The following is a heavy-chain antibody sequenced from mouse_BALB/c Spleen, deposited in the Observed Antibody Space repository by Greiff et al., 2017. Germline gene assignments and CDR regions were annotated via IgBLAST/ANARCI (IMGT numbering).Heavy chain of an antibody. CDR1: GYTFTDYA. CDR2: ISTYYGDA. V-gene: IGHV1S137*01. CDR3: ARKSIYYDYAWFAY. J-gene: IGHJ3*01. D-gene: IGHD2-4*01. Sequence: VQLQESGAELVRPGVSVKISCKGSGYTFTDYAMHWVKQSHAKSLEWIGVISTYYGDASYNQKFKGKATMTVDKSSSTAYMELARLTSEDSAIYYCARKSIYYDYAWFAYWGQGTLVTVSA.